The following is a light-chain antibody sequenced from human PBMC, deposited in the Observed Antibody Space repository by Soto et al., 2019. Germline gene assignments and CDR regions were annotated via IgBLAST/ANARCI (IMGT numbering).Light chain of an antibody. J-gene: IGLJ2*01. Sequence: QSVLTQPPSASGAPGQTVPISCSGSXSNIXNNYVXWYQQLPGPXPKLLXXDTNKRPSGIPDRLSGSKSGTSATLGITGLQTGDEADYFCGTWNSSLSTVVFGGGTKVTVL. CDR3: GTWNSSLSTVV. V-gene: IGLV1-51*01. CDR2: DTN. CDR1: XSNIXNNY.